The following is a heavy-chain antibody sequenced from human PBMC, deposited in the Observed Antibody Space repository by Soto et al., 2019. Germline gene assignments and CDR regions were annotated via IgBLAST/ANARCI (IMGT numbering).Heavy chain of an antibody. J-gene: IGHJ4*02. D-gene: IGHD6-19*01. CDR3: TRDWGQWLAFDY. Sequence: SETLSLTCTVSGGSISSYYWSLIRQPPGKGLEWIGYIYYSGSTNYNPSLKSRVTMSVDTSENQFSLKLSSVTAADTAVYYCTRDWGQWLAFDYWGQGTLVTVS. V-gene: IGHV4-59*01. CDR2: IYYSGST. CDR1: GGSISSYY.